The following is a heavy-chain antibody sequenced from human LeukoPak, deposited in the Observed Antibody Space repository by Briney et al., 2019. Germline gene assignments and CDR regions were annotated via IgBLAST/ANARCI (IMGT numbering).Heavy chain of an antibody. D-gene: IGHD6-13*01. CDR1: GYTFTGYY. V-gene: IGHV1-69*13. Sequence: ASVKVSCKASGYTFTGYYMHWVRQAPGQGLEWMGGIIPIFGTANYAQKFQGRVTITADESTSTAYMELSSLRSEDTAVYYCAREQQLLNFQPKQFDYWGQGTLVTVSS. CDR2: IIPIFGTA. J-gene: IGHJ4*02. CDR3: AREQQLLNFQPKQFDY.